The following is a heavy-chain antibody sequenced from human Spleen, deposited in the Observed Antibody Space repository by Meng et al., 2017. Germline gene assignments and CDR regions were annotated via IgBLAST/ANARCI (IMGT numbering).Heavy chain of an antibody. CDR1: GASISSNNYY. Sequence: SETLSLTCTVSGASISSNNYYWGWIRQPPGKGLEWIGGLYYGGSTYYNPSLRSRVTMSLDTSKNQFSLKLSSATAAATAVYYCASRVAAVRGIIRLDFWGQGTLVTVSS. D-gene: IGHD3-10*01. J-gene: IGHJ4*01. CDR2: LYYGGST. V-gene: IGHV4-39*07. CDR3: ASRVAAVRGIIRLDF.